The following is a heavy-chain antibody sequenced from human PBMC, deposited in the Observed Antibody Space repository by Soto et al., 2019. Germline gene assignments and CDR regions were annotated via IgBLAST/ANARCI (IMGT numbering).Heavy chain of an antibody. D-gene: IGHD5-12*01. J-gene: IGHJ4*02. CDR3: ARTPRWLQLPDY. Sequence: SETLSLTCTVSGGSISSYYWSWIRQPPGKGLEWIGYIYYSGSTNYNPSLKSRVTISVDTSKNQFSLKLSSVTAADTAVYYCARTPRWLQLPDYSGQGTLVTVSS. CDR1: GGSISSYY. V-gene: IGHV4-59*01. CDR2: IYYSGST.